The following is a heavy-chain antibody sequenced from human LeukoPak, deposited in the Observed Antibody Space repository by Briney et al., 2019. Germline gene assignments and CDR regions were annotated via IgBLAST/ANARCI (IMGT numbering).Heavy chain of an antibody. V-gene: IGHV1-18*01. CDR3: ARDRSITMVRGGPSGY. CDR1: GYTFTSYG. CDR2: ISAYNGNT. Sequence: ASVKVSCKASGYTFTSYGISWVRQAPGQGLEWMGWISAYNGNTNYAQKLQGRVTMTTDTSTSTAYMELRSLRSGDTAVYYCARDRSITMVRGGPSGYWSQGTLVTVSS. D-gene: IGHD3-10*01. J-gene: IGHJ4*02.